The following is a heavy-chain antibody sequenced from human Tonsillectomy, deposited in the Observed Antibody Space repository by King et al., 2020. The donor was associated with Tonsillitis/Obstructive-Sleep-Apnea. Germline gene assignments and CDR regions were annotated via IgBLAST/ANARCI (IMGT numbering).Heavy chain of an antibody. CDR3: ASLIDSSGYYFDY. CDR2: IYYSGSP. J-gene: IGHJ4*02. D-gene: IGHD3-22*01. Sequence: VQLQESGPGLVKPSETLSLTCTVSGGSISSYYWSWIRQPPGKGLEWIGYIYYSGSPTYNPSLKSRVTISVDTSKNRFSLKLSSVTAADTAVYYCASLIDSSGYYFDYWGQGTLVTVSS. CDR1: GGSISSYY. V-gene: IGHV4-59*01.